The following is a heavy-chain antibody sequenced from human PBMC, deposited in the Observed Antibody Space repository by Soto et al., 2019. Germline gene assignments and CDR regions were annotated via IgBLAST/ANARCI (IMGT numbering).Heavy chain of an antibody. CDR3: ARVFDYFDS. CDR2: VYHTGRT. D-gene: IGHD3-3*01. V-gene: IGHV4-61*01. CDR1: GGSFKSGSYY. J-gene: IGHJ4*02. Sequence: QVHLQESGPGLVRPSETLSLTCTVSGGSFKSGSYYWSWIRQPPGKGLEWIGYVYHTGRTDYNPSLKSRSPISMDTSKNRFPLDLDSVPPADTAVYFCARVFDYFDSWGQGTRVTV.